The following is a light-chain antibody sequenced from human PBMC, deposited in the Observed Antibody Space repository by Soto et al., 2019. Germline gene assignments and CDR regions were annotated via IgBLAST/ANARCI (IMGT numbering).Light chain of an antibody. V-gene: IGKV3-15*01. CDR2: GAS. J-gene: IGKJ1*01. Sequence: EIVMTQSPATLSESPGESATLSCRASQTVSSNLAWYQQKPGQAPRLLIYGASTRATGMPARFSGSGSGTEFTLTISSLQSEDFAVYYCQQYNNWPPWTFGQGTKVEVK. CDR3: QQYNNWPPWT. CDR1: QTVSSN.